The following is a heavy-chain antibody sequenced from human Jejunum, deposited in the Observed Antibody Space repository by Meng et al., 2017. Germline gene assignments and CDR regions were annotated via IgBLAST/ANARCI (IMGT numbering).Heavy chain of an antibody. Sequence: AQPQASGPGPGKPSGTLSLTCAGSVGSITRTKWWSWVRQTPGKGLEWIGEVFHSGTPNYNPSLMSRLTMSVDKSKNQFSLNLTSVTAADTAVYYCASRPVGIRTYYFDCWGQGTLVTASS. CDR1: VGSITRTKW. CDR3: ASRPVGIRTYYFDC. J-gene: IGHJ4*02. D-gene: IGHD2-21*01. CDR2: VFHSGTP. V-gene: IGHV4-4*02.